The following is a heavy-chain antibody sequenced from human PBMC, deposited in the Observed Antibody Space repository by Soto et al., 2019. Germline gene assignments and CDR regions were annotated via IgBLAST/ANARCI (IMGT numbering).Heavy chain of an antibody. J-gene: IGHJ4*02. CDR3: ARHLSSGFDLDY. D-gene: IGHD6-19*01. CDR1: GDSISSYY. CDR2: IYYSGST. Sequence: PSETLSLTCTVSGDSISSYYWSWIRQPPGKGLEWIGYIYYSGSTNYNPSLKSRVTISVDTSKNQFSLKLSSVTAADTAVYYCARHLSSGFDLDYWGQGTLVTVSS. V-gene: IGHV4-59*08.